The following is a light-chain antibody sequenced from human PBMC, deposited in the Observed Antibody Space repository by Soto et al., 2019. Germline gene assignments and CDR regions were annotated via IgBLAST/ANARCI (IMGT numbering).Light chain of an antibody. J-gene: IGLJ3*02. CDR2: EVT. V-gene: IGLV2-8*01. CDR3: SSYAGSNIWV. Sequence: QSVLTQPPSASGSPGRSVTISCSGTSSDVGDSNSVSWYQQHPGKAPKLIIYEVTKRPSGVPDRFSGSKSANAASLTVSGLQAEDEADYYCSSYAGSNIWVFGGGTKLTVL. CDR1: SSDVGDSNS.